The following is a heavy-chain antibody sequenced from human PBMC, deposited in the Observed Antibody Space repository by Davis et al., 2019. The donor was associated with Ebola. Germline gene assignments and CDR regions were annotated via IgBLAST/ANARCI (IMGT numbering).Heavy chain of an antibody. D-gene: IGHD5-12*01. CDR2: ISGSGDIT. V-gene: IGHV3-23*01. CDR1: GITFSTYA. CDR3: ARDGGVATTRFDY. J-gene: IGHJ4*02. Sequence: GESLKISCAASGITFSTYAMSWVRQAPGKGLEWVSRISGSGDITHYADSVKGRFTISRDNSKDTLYLQMNSLRAEDTAVYYCARDGGVATTRFDYWGQGTLVTVSS.